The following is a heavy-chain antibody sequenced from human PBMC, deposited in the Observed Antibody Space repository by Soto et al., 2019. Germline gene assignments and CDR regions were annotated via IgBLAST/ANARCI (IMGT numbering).Heavy chain of an antibody. CDR2: IYYSGST. D-gene: IGHD6-19*01. V-gene: IGHV4-39*01. Sequence: PSETLSLTCTVSGGSISSSSYYWGWIRQPPGKGLEWIGSIYYSGSTYYNPSLKSRVTISVDTSKNQFSLKLSSVTAADTAVYYCARRRSGWDYYYYGMDVWGQGTTVTVSS. J-gene: IGHJ6*02. CDR1: GGSISSSSYY. CDR3: ARRRSGWDYYYYGMDV.